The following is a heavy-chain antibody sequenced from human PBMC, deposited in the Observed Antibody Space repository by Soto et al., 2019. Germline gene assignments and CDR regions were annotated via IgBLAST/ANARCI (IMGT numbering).Heavy chain of an antibody. CDR2: ISAYNGNT. D-gene: IGHD4-17*01. CDR3: ARALIDYCDPSLEY. CDR1: GYTFTSYG. V-gene: IGHV1-18*04. J-gene: IGHJ4*02. Sequence: QVQLVQSGAEVNKPGASVKVSCKASGYTFTSYGISWLRQAPGQGLEWMGWISAYNGNTNYAQKLQGRVTMTTETSTSTDYMELRSLRSDDTAVYYCARALIDYCDPSLEYWGQGTLVTVSA.